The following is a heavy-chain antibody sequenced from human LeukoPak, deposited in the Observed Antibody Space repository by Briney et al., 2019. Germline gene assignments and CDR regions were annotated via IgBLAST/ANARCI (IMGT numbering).Heavy chain of an antibody. CDR1: GFTFSNYW. Sequence: GGSLRLSCAASGFTFSNYWMTWVRQAPGKGLEWVANIKQDGSEKYYVDSVKGRFTISRDNAKNSLYLQMNSLRAEDTAVYYCARAAHSSSAFWGQGALVTVSS. V-gene: IGHV3-7*01. J-gene: IGHJ4*02. D-gene: IGHD6-13*01. CDR2: IKQDGSEK. CDR3: ARAAHSSSAF.